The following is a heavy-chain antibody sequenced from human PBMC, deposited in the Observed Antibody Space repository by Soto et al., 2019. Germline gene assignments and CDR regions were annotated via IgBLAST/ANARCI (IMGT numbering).Heavy chain of an antibody. CDR1: GGSISSSNW. J-gene: IGHJ4*02. CDR2: IYHCGST. D-gene: IGHD2-21*02. Sequence: QVQLQESGPGLVKPSGTLSLTCAVSGGSISSSNWWSWVRQPAGKEPAWIGEIYHCGSTKYNPSLKSRVTISVDKSKNQFSLKVSSVTAADTAVYYCARGGAVVVTAILGFDYWGQGTLVTVSS. CDR3: ARGGAVVVTAILGFDY. V-gene: IGHV4-4*02.